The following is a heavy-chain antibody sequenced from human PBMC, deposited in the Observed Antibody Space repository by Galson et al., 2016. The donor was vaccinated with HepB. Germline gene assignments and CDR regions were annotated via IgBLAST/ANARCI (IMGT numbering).Heavy chain of an antibody. J-gene: IGHJ6*02. D-gene: IGHD3-9*01. CDR3: ARDRAADGLAAIDF. CDR1: GFTLSAFA. CDR2: IWHDGSKE. Sequence: SLRLSCATSGFTLSAFAMHWVRQVPGKGLEWLTLIWHDGSKEYYTESVKGRFTISRDNAKNIVYLQMDSLTDEDTAVYYCARDRAADGLAAIDFWGQGTTVTVS. V-gene: IGHV3-33*01.